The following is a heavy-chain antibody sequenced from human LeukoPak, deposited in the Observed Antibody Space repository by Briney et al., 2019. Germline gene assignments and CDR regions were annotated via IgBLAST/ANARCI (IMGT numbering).Heavy chain of an antibody. CDR1: GGTFSSYA. CDR3: ARVITIFGVVIVPQTTAPWFDP. J-gene: IGHJ5*02. D-gene: IGHD3-3*01. CDR2: IIPIFGTA. V-gene: IGHV1-69*13. Sequence: AASVKVSCKASGGTFSSYAISWVRQAPGQGLEWMGGIIPIFGTANYAQKFQGRVTITADESTSTAYMELSSLRSEDTAVYYCARVITIFGVVIVPQTTAPWFDPWGQGTLVTVSS.